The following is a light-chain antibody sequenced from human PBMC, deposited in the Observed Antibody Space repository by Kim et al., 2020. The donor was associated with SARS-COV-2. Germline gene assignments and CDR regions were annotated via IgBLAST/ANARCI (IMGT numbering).Light chain of an antibody. CDR1: QGLSSNY. J-gene: IGKJ1*01. CDR3: QHYVSSPWT. Sequence: PGGRATRSCRASQGLSSNYLAWYQQKPGQAPRLLIHGASSRATGIPDRFSGSGSGTDFTLTISRLEPEDFAVYYCQHYVSSPWTFGRGTKVDIK. CDR2: GAS. V-gene: IGKV3-20*01.